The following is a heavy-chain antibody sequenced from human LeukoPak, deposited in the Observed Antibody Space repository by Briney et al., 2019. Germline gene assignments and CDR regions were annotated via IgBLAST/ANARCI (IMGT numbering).Heavy chain of an antibody. CDR3: AKRYFYDSSRGAFDV. Sequence: PGGSLRLSCEASGFTFSSYPMSWVRQAPGKGLEWVSSITGSGVGTYYADSVKGRFTISRDNSKNTLYLQMNSLRAGDTAVYYCAKRYFYDSSRGAFDVWGEGRMVTVS. CDR2: ITGSGVGT. J-gene: IGHJ3*01. CDR1: GFTFSSYP. D-gene: IGHD3-22*01. V-gene: IGHV3-23*01.